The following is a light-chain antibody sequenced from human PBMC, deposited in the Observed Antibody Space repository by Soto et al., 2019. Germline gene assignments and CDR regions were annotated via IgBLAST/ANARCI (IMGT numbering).Light chain of an antibody. CDR3: QQRSNWL. CDR1: QSVGSY. CDR2: DAS. V-gene: IGKV3-11*01. J-gene: IGKJ3*01. Sequence: EIVLTQSPATLSLSPGEIATLSFRASQSVGSYLAWYQQKPGQAPRVLIYDASNRANGIPARFSGSGSGTAFTLTICSREPEDYAVYYCQQRSNWLFGPGTKMDIK.